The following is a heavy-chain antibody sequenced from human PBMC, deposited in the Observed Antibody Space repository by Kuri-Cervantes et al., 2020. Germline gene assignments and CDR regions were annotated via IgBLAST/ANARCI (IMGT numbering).Heavy chain of an antibody. CDR2: ISYDGSNK. V-gene: IGHV3-30-3*01. Sequence: GESLKISCAASGFTFSSYAMHWVRQAPGKGLEWVAVISYDGSNKYYADSVKGRFTISRDNSKNTLYLQMNSLRAEDTAVYYCARGVGYGDHVQWFDPWGQGTLVTVSS. CDR1: GFTFSSYA. CDR3: ARGVGYGDHVQWFDP. J-gene: IGHJ5*01. D-gene: IGHD4-17*01.